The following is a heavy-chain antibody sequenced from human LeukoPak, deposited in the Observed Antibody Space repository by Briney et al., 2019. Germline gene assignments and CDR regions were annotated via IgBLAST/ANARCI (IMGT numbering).Heavy chain of an antibody. J-gene: IGHJ4*02. D-gene: IGHD5-24*01. CDR1: GFTFSSYG. CDR3: AKALRIIDMAFEY. CDR2: ISGSGDNT. V-gene: IGHV3-23*01. Sequence: PGGSLRLSCAASGFTFSSYGMHWVRQAPGRGLEWVSTISGSGDNTYDADSVKGRFTISRDNSKNTLYLQMDSLRAEDTAIYYCAKALRIIDMAFEYWGQGTLVTVSS.